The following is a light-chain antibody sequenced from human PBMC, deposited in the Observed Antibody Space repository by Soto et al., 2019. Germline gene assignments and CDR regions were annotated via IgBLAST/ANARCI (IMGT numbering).Light chain of an antibody. J-gene: IGKJ4*01. CDR1: QDISNY. V-gene: IGKV1-33*01. CDR2: DAS. Sequence: DIQMTQPPSSLSASVGDRVTITCQASQDISNYLNWYQQKPGKAPKLLIYDASNLETGVPSRFSGSGSGTDFTFTISSLQPEDIATYYCQQYDNLPFTFGGGTKVEIK. CDR3: QQYDNLPFT.